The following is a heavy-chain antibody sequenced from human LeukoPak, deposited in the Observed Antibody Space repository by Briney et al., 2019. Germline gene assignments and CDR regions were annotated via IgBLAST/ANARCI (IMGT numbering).Heavy chain of an antibody. CDR3: ARGTKLGIVNYFYMEV. Sequence: PGGSLRLSCAASGFTVSSNYMSWVRQAPGKGLEWVSVIYSGGSTYYADSVKGRFTISRDNSKNTLYLQMNSLRAEDTAVYYCARGTKLGIVNYFYMEVWGKGTTVTVSS. CDR1: GFTVSSNY. CDR2: IYSGGST. D-gene: IGHD7-27*01. V-gene: IGHV3-53*01. J-gene: IGHJ6*03.